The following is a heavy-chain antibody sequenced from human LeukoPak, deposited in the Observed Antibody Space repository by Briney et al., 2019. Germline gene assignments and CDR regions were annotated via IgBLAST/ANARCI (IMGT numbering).Heavy chain of an antibody. D-gene: IGHD2-2*01. J-gene: IGHJ4*02. Sequence: PGGSLRLSCAASGFTVSSNYMSWVRQAPGKGLEWVSVIYSGGSTYYGDSVKGRFTISRDNSKNTLYLQMNSLRAEDTAVYYCARVAFFCSSTSCSSFFDYWGQGTLVTVSS. CDR1: GFTVSSNY. V-gene: IGHV3-66*01. CDR2: IYSGGST. CDR3: ARVAFFCSSTSCSSFFDY.